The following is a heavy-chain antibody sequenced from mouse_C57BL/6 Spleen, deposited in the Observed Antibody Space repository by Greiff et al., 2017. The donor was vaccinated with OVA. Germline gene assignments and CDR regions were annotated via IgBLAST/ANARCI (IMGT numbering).Heavy chain of an antibody. CDR1: GFTFSSYA. Sequence: EVQLQQSGGGLVKPGGSLKLSCAASGFTFSSYAMSWVRQTPEKRLEWVATISDGGSYTYYPDNVKGRFTISRDNAKNNLYLQMSHLKSEDTAMYYCARDNYGSSYRWYFDVWGTGTTVTVSS. CDR2: ISDGGSYT. CDR3: ARDNYGSSYRWYFDV. J-gene: IGHJ1*03. V-gene: IGHV5-4*01. D-gene: IGHD1-1*01.